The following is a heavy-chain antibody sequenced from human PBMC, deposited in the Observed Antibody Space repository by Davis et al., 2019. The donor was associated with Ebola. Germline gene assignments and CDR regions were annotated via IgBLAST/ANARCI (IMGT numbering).Heavy chain of an antibody. J-gene: IGHJ6*02. V-gene: IGHV3-30*18. Sequence: PGGSLRLSCAASGFTFSSYGMHWVRQAPGKGLEWVAVISYDGSNKYYADSVKGRFTISRDNSKNTLYLQMNSLRAEDTAVYYCAKTPRTYDSSGPWGYYYYGMDVWGQGTTVTVSS. CDR1: GFTFSSYG. D-gene: IGHD3-22*01. CDR2: ISYDGSNK. CDR3: AKTPRTYDSSGPWGYYYYGMDV.